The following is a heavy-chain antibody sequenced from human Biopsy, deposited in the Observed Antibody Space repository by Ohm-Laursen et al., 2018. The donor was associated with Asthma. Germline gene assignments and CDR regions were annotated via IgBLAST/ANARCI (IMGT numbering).Heavy chain of an antibody. V-gene: IGHV1-2*06. Sequence: ASVKVSCKASGYTFIGCHIHWMRQAPGQGLEWMGRINPNSGGTNYAQKFQGRVTMTRDASISTAYMEVSRLRSDDTAVYYCARGQKSAGDRWFDPWGQGTLVTVSS. CDR1: GYTFIGCH. CDR3: ARGQKSAGDRWFDP. D-gene: IGHD6-13*01. J-gene: IGHJ5*02. CDR2: INPNSGGT.